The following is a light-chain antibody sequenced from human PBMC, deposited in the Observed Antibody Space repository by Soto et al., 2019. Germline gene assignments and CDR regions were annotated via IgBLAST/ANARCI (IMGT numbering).Light chain of an antibody. CDR2: RAS. V-gene: IGKV3-15*01. CDR3: QHYNNWPFT. J-gene: IGKJ2*01. Sequence: EIVMTHSPSTLSVSPVETATLSFKTSQSVDSLLAWYQQKPGQAPRLLIYRASTRTTGIPARFSGSGSGTEFTLTINSLQSEDFAVYYCQHYNNWPFTFGQGTKVDNK. CDR1: QSVDSL.